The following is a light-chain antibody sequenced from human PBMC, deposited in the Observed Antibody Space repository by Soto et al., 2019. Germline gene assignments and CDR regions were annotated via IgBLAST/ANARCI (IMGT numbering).Light chain of an antibody. Sequence: IQMTQSPSSLSASIVDRVSIIGRASESIRIHLNWYQQKPGKAPRLLIYAASRLQSGVPSRFSGTGSGTDFTLTISSLQPEDFAIYYCQQTFGKPLVTFGQGTRLEIK. CDR3: QQTFGKPLVT. V-gene: IGKV1-39*01. CDR1: ESIRIH. CDR2: AAS. J-gene: IGKJ5*01.